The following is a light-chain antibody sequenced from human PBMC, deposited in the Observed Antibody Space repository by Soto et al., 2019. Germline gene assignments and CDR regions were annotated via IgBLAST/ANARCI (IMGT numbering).Light chain of an antibody. CDR2: GAS. J-gene: IGKJ2*01. CDR3: QQSGSSPLYT. Sequence: EIVLTQSPGTLSLSPGERATLSCRASQSVSSSYVAWYQQKPGQAPRLLIYGASGRATGIPDRFSGSESGTDFTLTISRLEPEDFAVYYCQQSGSSPLYTFGQGTKLEI. CDR1: QSVSSSY. V-gene: IGKV3-20*01.